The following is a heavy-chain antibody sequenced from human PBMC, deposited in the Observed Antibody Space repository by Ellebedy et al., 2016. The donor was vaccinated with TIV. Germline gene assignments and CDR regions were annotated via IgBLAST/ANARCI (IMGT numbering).Heavy chain of an antibody. CDR2: MNPNSGNT. V-gene: IGHV1-8*01. J-gene: IGHJ6*02. Sequence: AASVKVSCKASGYTFTSYDINWVRQATGQGLEWMGWMNPNSGNTGYAQKFQGRVTMTRNTSISTAYMELSSLRSEDTAVYYCARGRGNYYDSSGYPMDVWGQGTTVTVSS. D-gene: IGHD3-22*01. CDR1: GYTFTSYD. CDR3: ARGRGNYYDSSGYPMDV.